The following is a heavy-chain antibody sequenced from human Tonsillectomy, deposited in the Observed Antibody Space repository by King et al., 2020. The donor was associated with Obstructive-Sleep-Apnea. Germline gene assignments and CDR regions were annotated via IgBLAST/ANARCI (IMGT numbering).Heavy chain of an antibody. CDR2: LYYSGST. CDR1: GGSISSGDYY. V-gene: IGHV4-30-4*01. CDR3: ARGKRVDGSGTYSYYFDY. D-gene: IGHD3-10*01. Sequence: VQLQESGPGLVKPSQTLSLTCTVSGGSISSGDYYWTWIRQPPGKGLEWIGYLYYSGSTYYNPSLKSRLTMSVDTSKNQFSLQLSSMTGADTAVYYCARGKRVDGSGTYSYYFDYWGQGTLVTVSS. J-gene: IGHJ4*02.